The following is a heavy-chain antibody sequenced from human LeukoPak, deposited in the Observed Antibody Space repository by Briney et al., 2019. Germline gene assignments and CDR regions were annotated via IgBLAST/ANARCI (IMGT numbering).Heavy chain of an antibody. V-gene: IGHV4-34*01. Sequence: SETLSLTCAVHGGSFSGYYWSWIRQPPGKGLEWIGEINHSGSTNYNPSLKSRVTISVDTSKNQFSLKLSSVTAADTAVYYCARRFLTISVPNAFDIWGQGTMVTVSS. J-gene: IGHJ3*02. CDR2: INHSGST. CDR1: GGSFSGYY. CDR3: ARRFLTISVPNAFDI. D-gene: IGHD3-3*01.